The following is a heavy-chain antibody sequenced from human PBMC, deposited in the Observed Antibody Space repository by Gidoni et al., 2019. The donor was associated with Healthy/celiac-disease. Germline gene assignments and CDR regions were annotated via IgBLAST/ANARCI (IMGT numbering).Heavy chain of an antibody. CDR1: GFTFSSYV. J-gene: IGHJ6*02. CDR3: ARERLAAASLDYNYGVDV. Sequence: QVQLVESGGGVVPPGRSRRLSCAASGFTFSSYVMHWVRQAPGKGLEWVAVIWYDRSNKYFADSVKGRFTISRDNSKNTLYLQMNSLRAEDTAVYYCARERLAAASLDYNYGVDVWGQGTTVTVSS. CDR2: IWYDRSNK. V-gene: IGHV3-33*01. D-gene: IGHD6-13*01.